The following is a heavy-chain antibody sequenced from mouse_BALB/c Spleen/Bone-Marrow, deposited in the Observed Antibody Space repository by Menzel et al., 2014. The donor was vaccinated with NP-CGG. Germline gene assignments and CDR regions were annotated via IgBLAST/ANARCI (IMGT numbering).Heavy chain of an antibody. CDR1: GYSFTGYF. D-gene: IGHD1-1*01. Sequence: EVKLMESGPKLVKPGASVKISCKASGYSFTGYFMNWVMQSHGKSLEWIGRINPYNGDTFYNQKFKGKATLTVDKSSSTAHMELRSLASEDSAVYYCAREGGYYYGSSPYFDVWGAGTTVTVSS. V-gene: IGHV1-20*02. J-gene: IGHJ1*01. CDR3: AREGGYYYGSSPYFDV. CDR2: INPYNGDT.